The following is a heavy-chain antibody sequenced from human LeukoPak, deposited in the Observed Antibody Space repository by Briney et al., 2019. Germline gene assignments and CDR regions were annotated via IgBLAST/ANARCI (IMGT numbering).Heavy chain of an antibody. CDR1: GFTFSSYW. D-gene: IGHD6-19*01. CDR2: INSGGSST. V-gene: IGHV3-74*01. Sequence: PGGSLRLSCAASGFTFSSYWMHWVRQAPGKGLVWVSRINSGGSSTSYADSVKGRFTISRDNAKNTLYLQMNSLRAEDTAVYYCARESNGQWLVSYYYYGMDVWGQGTTVTVSS. CDR3: ARESNGQWLVSYYYYGMDV. J-gene: IGHJ6*02.